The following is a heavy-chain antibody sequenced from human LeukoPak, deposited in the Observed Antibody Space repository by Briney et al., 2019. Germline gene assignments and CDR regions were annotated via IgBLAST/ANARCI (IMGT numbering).Heavy chain of an antibody. V-gene: IGHV1-69*04. CDR1: GGTFTSYA. CDR3: ARDGRYSVYDPHAFDI. CDR2: IIPILGIA. Sequence: ASVKVSCKASGGTFTSYAISWVRQAPGQGLEWMGRIIPILGIANYAQKFQGRVTITADKSTSTAYMELSSLRSEDTAVYYCARDGRYSVYDPHAFDIWGQGTMVTVSS. J-gene: IGHJ3*02. D-gene: IGHD5/OR15-5a*01.